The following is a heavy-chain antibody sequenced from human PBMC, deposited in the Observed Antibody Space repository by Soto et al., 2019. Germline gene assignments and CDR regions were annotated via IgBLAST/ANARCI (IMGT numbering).Heavy chain of an antibody. CDR1: GGTFSSYT. D-gene: IGHD3-10*01. V-gene: IGHV1-69*02. CDR2: IIPILGIA. CDR3: AGGGGILLWFGELIFDY. Sequence: QVQLVQSGAEVKKPGSSVKVSCKASGGTFSSYTISWVRQAPGQGLEWMGRIIPILGIANYAQKFQGRVTITAAKSTSTAYMELSSLRSEDTAVYYWAGGGGILLWFGELIFDYWGQGTLVTVSS. J-gene: IGHJ4*02.